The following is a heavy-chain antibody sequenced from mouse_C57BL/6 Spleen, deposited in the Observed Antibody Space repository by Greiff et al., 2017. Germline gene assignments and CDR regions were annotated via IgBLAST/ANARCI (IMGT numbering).Heavy chain of an antibody. D-gene: IGHD1-1*01. CDR1: GYSLTVLY. CDR3: ARDYYGSSSHFDY. CDR2: INQSTGGN. J-gene: IGHJ2*01. V-gene: IGHV1-42*01. Sequence: VQLQQSTPERVKRGATVKISCKASGYSLTVLYINGEKQSPEKSLEWIGEINQSTGGNTYNQKFKAKATLTVDKSSSTAYMQLKSLTSEDSAVYYCARDYYGSSSHFDYWGQGTTLTVSS.